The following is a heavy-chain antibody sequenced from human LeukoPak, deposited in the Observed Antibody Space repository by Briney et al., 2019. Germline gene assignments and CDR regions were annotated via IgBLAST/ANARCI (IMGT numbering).Heavy chain of an antibody. CDR1: GGSISSSSHY. Sequence: SETLSLTCTVSGGSISSSSHYWGWIRRPPGKGLEWIGSINYSGSTYYNPSLWSRVTISVDTSKNHFSLKLSSVTAADTAVYYCAKDLNYDFWSGLGNWGQGTLVTVSS. V-gene: IGHV4-39*02. J-gene: IGHJ4*02. CDR3: AKDLNYDFWSGLGN. CDR2: INYSGST. D-gene: IGHD3-3*01.